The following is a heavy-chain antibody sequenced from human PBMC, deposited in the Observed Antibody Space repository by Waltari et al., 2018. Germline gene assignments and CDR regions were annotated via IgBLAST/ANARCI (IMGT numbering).Heavy chain of an antibody. J-gene: IGHJ4*02. CDR3: AGRTTAGSYFDY. V-gene: IGHV4-34*01. D-gene: IGHD1-26*01. Sequence: QVPLQQCGAGRLRPAETMSLTCAVYGGPSSGYYLSWIRQPPGKGLEWIGEINHSGSTNYNPSLKSRVTISVDTSKNQFSLKLSSVTAADTAVYYCAGRTTAGSYFDYWGQGTLVTVSS. CDR2: INHSGST. CDR1: GGPSSGYY.